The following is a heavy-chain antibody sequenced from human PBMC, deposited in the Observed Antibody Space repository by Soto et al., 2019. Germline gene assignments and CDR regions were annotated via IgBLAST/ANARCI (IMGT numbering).Heavy chain of an antibody. Sequence: GGSLRLSCAASGFPFRNHAMPWVRQAPGKGLEWVAVTRHDGSNTYYADSVRGRFTISRDNSNKMLYLQMNSLRAEDTAVYYCARDGVGTTTYFGYFDYWGQGTLVTVSS. CDR2: TRHDGSNT. D-gene: IGHD1-26*01. J-gene: IGHJ4*02. CDR1: GFPFRNHA. V-gene: IGHV3-33*01. CDR3: ARDGVGTTTYFGYFDY.